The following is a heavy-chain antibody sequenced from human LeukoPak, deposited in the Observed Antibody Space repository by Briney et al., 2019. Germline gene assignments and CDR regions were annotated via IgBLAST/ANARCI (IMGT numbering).Heavy chain of an antibody. J-gene: IGHJ6*04. CDR1: GFTFSSHG. CDR3: AKDYRPYCSSTSCTSMDV. V-gene: IGHV3-30*02. Sequence: PGGSLRLSCAASGFTFSSHGMHWVRQAPGKGLEWVAFIRYDGSNKYYADSVKGRFTISRDNSKNTLYLQMNSLRAEDTAVYYCAKDYRPYCSSTSCTSMDVWGKGTTVTVSS. CDR2: IRYDGSNK. D-gene: IGHD2-2*01.